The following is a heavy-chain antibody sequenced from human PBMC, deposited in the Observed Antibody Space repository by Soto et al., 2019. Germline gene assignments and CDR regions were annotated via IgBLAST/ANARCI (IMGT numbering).Heavy chain of an antibody. Sequence: QVQLVQSGADVKKPGSSVKVSCKASGDTFSIYGISWVRQAPGQGLEWMGGTIPILGTPKYAQKFQGRVTIIADESTSTAYMELSSLRSEDTAVYYCAREVIVGPTYYFDSWGQRTLVTVSS. CDR3: AREVIVGPTYYFDS. J-gene: IGHJ4*02. CDR2: TIPILGTP. V-gene: IGHV1-69*11. CDR1: GDTFSIYG. D-gene: IGHD1-26*01.